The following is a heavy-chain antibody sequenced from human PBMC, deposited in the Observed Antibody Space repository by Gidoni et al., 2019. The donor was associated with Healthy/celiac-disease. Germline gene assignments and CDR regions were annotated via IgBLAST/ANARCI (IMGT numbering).Heavy chain of an antibody. Sequence: QVQLQESGPGLVKPSQTLSLTCTVSGGSISSGSYYWSWIRQPAGKGLEWIGRIYTSGSTNYNPSLKSRVTISVDTSKNQFSLKLSSVTAADTAVYYCARAWYGTPYYFDYWGQGTLVTVSS. CDR2: IYTSGST. D-gene: IGHD1-1*01. V-gene: IGHV4-61*02. CDR1: GGSISSGSYY. J-gene: IGHJ4*02. CDR3: ARAWYGTPYYFDY.